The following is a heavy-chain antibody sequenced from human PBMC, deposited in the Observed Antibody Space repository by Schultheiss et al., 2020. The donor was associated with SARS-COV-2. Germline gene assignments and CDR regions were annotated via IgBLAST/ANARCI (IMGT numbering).Heavy chain of an antibody. J-gene: IGHJ6*03. V-gene: IGHV4-59*12. CDR2: IYYSGST. CDR3: AREGRYYPAPRRYYYYMDV. D-gene: IGHD1-26*01. CDR1: GGSISSYY. Sequence: SETLSLTCTVSGGSISSYYWSWIRQHPGKGLEWIGYIYYSGSTYYNPSLKSRVTISVDTSKNQFSLKLSSVTAADTAVYYCAREGRYYPAPRRYYYYMDVWGKGTTVTVSS.